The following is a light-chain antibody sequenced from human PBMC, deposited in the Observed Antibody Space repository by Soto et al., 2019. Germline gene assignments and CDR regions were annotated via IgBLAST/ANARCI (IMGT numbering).Light chain of an antibody. CDR2: QAS. CDR3: QQYDSFPFT. Sequence: DVQMTQSPSTLSASVGDRVTITCRASQSVSIWLTWYRQRPGKAPNLLIYQASSLESGVPSRFSGSGSGTEFTLTISSLQPDDFATYYCQQYDSFPFTFGQGTKLEIK. CDR1: QSVSIW. V-gene: IGKV1-5*03. J-gene: IGKJ2*01.